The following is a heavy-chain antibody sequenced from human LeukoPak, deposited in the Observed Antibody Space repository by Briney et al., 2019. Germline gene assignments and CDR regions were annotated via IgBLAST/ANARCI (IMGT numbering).Heavy chain of an antibody. V-gene: IGHV3-48*01. CDR2: ISSSSSTI. Sequence: PGGSLRLSCAASGFTFSSHSMNWVRQAPGKGLEGVTYISSSSSTIYYADSVKGRFTISRDNAKNSLYLEMNSLRAEDTAVYYCARKTGGSLDIWGQGTMVTVSS. D-gene: IGHD7-27*01. CDR1: GFTFSSHS. J-gene: IGHJ3*02. CDR3: ARKTGGSLDI.